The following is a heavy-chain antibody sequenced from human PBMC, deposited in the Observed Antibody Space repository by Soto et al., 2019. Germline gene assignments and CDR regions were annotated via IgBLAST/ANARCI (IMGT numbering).Heavy chain of an antibody. D-gene: IGHD3-3*01. CDR1: GYTFTGYY. CDR2: INPNSGGT. V-gene: IGHV1-2*04. J-gene: IGHJ5*02. Sequence: ASVKVSCKASGYTFTGYYMHWVRQAPGQGLEWMGWINPNSGGTNYAQKFQGWVTMTRDTSVSTAYMGVGRLRSDDTAVYYCARDSSPIFGVVISNGGYNWFDPWGQGTLVTVSS. CDR3: ARDSSPIFGVVISNGGYNWFDP.